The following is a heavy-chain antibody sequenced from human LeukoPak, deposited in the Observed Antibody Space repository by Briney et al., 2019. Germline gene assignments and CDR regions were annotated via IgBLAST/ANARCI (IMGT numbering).Heavy chain of an antibody. CDR2: IKQDGSEK. D-gene: IGHD3-22*01. J-gene: IGHJ3*02. V-gene: IGHV3-7*01. Sequence: PGGSLRLSCAASGFTFSSYWMSWVRQAPGKGLEWVANIKQDGSEKYYVDSVKGRFIISRDNAKNSLYLQMNSLRAEDTAVYYCARDRGYYDSSGYYKAFDIWGQGTMVTVSS. CDR3: ARDRGYYDSSGYYKAFDI. CDR1: GFTFSSYW.